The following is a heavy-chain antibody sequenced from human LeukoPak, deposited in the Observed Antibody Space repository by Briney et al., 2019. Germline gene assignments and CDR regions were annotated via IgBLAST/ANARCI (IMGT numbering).Heavy chain of an antibody. J-gene: IGHJ4*02. CDR1: GYTFTSYG. CDR3: ARDGGSYYYDGSGYLPDY. CDR2: ISAYNGNT. V-gene: IGHV1-18*01. Sequence: GASVKVSCKASGYTFTSYGISWVRQAPGQGVEWMGWISAYNGNTNYAQKLQGRVTMTTDTSTSTAYMELRRLRSDDTAVYYCARDGGSYYYDGSGYLPDYWGQGTLVTVSS. D-gene: IGHD3-22*01.